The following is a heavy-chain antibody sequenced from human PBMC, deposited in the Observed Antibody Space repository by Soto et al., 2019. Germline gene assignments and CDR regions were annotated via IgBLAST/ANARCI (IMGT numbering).Heavy chain of an antibody. CDR2: IKQDGSEK. CDR1: GFTFSSYW. V-gene: IGHV3-7*01. Sequence: GGSLRLSCAASGFTFSSYWMSWVRQAPGKGLEWVANIKQDGSEKYYVDSVKGRFTISRDNDKNSLYLQMNSLRAEDTAVYYCARFDIVVVPAAYAFDIWGQGTMVTVSS. J-gene: IGHJ3*02. D-gene: IGHD2-2*01. CDR3: ARFDIVVVPAAYAFDI.